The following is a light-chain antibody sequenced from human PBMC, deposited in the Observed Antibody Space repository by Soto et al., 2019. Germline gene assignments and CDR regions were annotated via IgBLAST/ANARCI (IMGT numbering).Light chain of an antibody. CDR1: QSLSDSY. V-gene: IGKV3-20*01. CDR2: AAS. CDR3: QHYGASPLYT. Sequence: LVLTQSPVTLSLSPGERATLSCRASQSLSDSYLAWYQQRLGQPPRLVIYAASTRASDIPGRFSGSGSGTDFTLSIRRLEPEDFAVYFCQHYGASPLYTFGQGTRLEIK. J-gene: IGKJ2*01.